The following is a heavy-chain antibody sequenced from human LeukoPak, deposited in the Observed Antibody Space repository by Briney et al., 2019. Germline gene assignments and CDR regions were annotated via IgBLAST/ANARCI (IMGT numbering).Heavy chain of an antibody. Sequence: ASVKVSCKASGYTFTGYYMHWVRQAPGQGLEWMGRINPNSGGTNYAQKFQGRVTMTRDTSISTAYMELSRLRSDDTAVYYCATEKYSNSWYEIDYWGQGTLVTVSS. V-gene: IGHV1-2*06. J-gene: IGHJ4*02. CDR3: ATEKYSNSWYEIDY. CDR2: INPNSGGT. D-gene: IGHD6-13*01. CDR1: GYTFTGYY.